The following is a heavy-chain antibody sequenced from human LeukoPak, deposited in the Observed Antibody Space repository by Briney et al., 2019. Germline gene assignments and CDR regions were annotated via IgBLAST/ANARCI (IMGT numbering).Heavy chain of an antibody. V-gene: IGHV3-30*02. CDR3: ASLWPYCSGGSCTEFDY. J-gene: IGHJ4*02. Sequence: GGSLRLSCAASGFTFSSYGIHWVRQAPGKGLEWVAFIRYDGSNKYYADSVKGRFTTSRDNSKNMLYLQMNSLRAGDTAVYYCASLWPYCSGGSCTEFDYWGQGTLVTVSS. D-gene: IGHD2-15*01. CDR1: GFTFSSYG. CDR2: IRYDGSNK.